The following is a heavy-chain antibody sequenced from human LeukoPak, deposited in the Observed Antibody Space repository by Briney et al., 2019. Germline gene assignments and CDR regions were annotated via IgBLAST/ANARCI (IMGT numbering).Heavy chain of an antibody. CDR3: ARGLTDYYDFWSGYYTGIYFDY. CDR2: IHSGGST. CDR1: GFTVSSNY. J-gene: IGHJ4*02. Sequence: PGGSLRLSCAASGFTVSSNYMSWVRQAPGKGLEWVSVIHSGGSTYYADSVKGRFTISRDNSKNTLYLQMNSLRAEDTAVYYCARGLTDYYDFWSGYYTGIYFDYWGQGTLVTVSS. V-gene: IGHV3-66*02. D-gene: IGHD3-3*01.